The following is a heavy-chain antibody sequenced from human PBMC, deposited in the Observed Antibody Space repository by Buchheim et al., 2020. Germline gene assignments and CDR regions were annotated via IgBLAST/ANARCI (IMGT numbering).Heavy chain of an antibody. CDR2: LWYDGNKK. J-gene: IGHJ4*02. CDR3: ARGGLYNWNQFDY. D-gene: IGHD1-20*01. V-gene: IGHV3-33*01. Sequence: QVQVVESGGGVVQPGTSLRLSCAASGFNLRTYGMHWVRQAPGKGLEWVAVLWYDGNKKYYADSVKGRFSVSRDTSKNTMYLQMDSLRAEDTAVYYCARGGLYNWNQFDYWGQGTL. CDR1: GFNLRTYG.